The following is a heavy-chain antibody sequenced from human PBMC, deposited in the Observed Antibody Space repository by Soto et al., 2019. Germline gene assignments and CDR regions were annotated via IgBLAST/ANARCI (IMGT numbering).Heavy chain of an antibody. CDR3: ARLPFPWGWFDP. V-gene: IGHV1-8*01. D-gene: IGHD3-16*01. Sequence: ASVKVSCKASGYTFTSYDINWVRQATGQGLEWMGWMNPNSGNTGYAQKFQGRVTMTRNTSISTAYMELSSLRSEDTAVYYCARLPFPWGWFDPWGQGTLVTVSS. CDR2: MNPNSGNT. CDR1: GYTFTSYD. J-gene: IGHJ5*02.